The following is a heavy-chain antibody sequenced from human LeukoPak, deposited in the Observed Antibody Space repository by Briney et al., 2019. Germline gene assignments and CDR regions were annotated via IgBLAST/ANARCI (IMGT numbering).Heavy chain of an antibody. CDR1: SASISSYY. D-gene: IGHD6-19*01. CDR3: VKDGSGWSFDY. V-gene: IGHV4-59*01. CDR2: IQNTGGT. J-gene: IGHJ4*02. Sequence: PSETLSLTCTVSSASISSYYWGWIRQSPGKGLEWIGYIQNTGGTTYNPSLKSRVRISKDTSKNQFSLQVRSVTAADTAVYYCVKDGSGWSFDYWGQGTLVTVSS.